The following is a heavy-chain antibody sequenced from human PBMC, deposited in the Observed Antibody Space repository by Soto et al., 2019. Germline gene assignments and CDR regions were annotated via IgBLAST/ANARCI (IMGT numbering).Heavy chain of an antibody. CDR2: IIPIFGTA. J-gene: IGHJ4*02. CDR1: GGTFSSYA. Sequence: ASVKVSCKASGGTFSSYAISWVRQAPGQGLEWMGGIIPIFGTANYAQKFQGRVTITADESTSTAYMELSSLRSEDTAVYYCARVGQVWASTGTHTIFVYWGQGTLVTVSS. V-gene: IGHV1-69*13. D-gene: IGHD1-1*01. CDR3: ARVGQVWASTGTHTIFVY.